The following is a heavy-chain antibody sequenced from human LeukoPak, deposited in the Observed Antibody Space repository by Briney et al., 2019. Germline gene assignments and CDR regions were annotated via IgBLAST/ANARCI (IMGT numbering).Heavy chain of an antibody. V-gene: IGHV4-59*08. J-gene: IGHJ4*02. D-gene: IGHD6-19*01. CDR1: GGSMRSYY. CDR3: ARTKSGWYYSDY. CDR2: VYYSGTA. Sequence: SETPSLTCTVSGGSMRSYYWSWIRQPPGKGLELIGYVYYSGTANYNPSLESRVTILVDTSKNQFSLNLSSVTAAGTAVYYCARTKSGWYYSDYWGQGTLVSVSS.